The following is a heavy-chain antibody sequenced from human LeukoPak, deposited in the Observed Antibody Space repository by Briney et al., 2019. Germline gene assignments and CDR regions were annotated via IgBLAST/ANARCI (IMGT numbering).Heavy chain of an antibody. Sequence: GGSLRLSCAASGFTFSSYAMHWVRQAPGKGLEWVAVISYDGSNKYYADSVKGRFTISRDNSKNTPYLQMSSLRAEDTAVYYCARDLGLAAAGMVSGYFDYWGQGTLVTVSS. V-gene: IGHV3-30-3*01. J-gene: IGHJ4*02. CDR1: GFTFSSYA. CDR2: ISYDGSNK. CDR3: ARDLGLAAAGMVSGYFDY. D-gene: IGHD6-13*01.